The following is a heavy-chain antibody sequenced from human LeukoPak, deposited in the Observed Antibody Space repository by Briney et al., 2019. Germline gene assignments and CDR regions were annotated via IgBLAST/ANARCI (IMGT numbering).Heavy chain of an antibody. CDR1: AFTFSNYA. Sequence: GGSLRLSCAASAFTFSNYAMHWVRQAPGKGLEWVSFIRYDGNYKYYADSVKGRFTISRDNSKNTLYLQMNSLRAEDTAVYYCARVAPLVGASDYWGQGTLVTVSS. J-gene: IGHJ4*02. CDR2: IRYDGNYK. D-gene: IGHD1-26*01. V-gene: IGHV3-30*02. CDR3: ARVAPLVGASDY.